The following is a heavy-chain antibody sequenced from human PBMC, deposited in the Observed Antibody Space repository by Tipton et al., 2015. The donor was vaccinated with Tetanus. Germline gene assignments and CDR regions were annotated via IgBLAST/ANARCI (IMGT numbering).Heavy chain of an antibody. D-gene: IGHD3-16*01. CDR1: GYMFSSHW. CDR3: ARPLTSVAFGGFAFDV. CDR2: IYPGDSYS. J-gene: IGHJ3*01. Sequence: QLVQSGAEVKQPGESLKISCKGSGYMFSSHWIGWVRQVPGKGLEWLGTIYPGDSYSTYSPSFEGQVTISVDRSIDTAYLQWSSLKASDTAIYYCARPLTSVAFGGFAFDVWGQGTLVTVAS. V-gene: IGHV5-51*01.